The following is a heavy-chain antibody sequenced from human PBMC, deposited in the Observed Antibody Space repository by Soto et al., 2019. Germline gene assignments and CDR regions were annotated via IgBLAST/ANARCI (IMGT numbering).Heavy chain of an antibody. CDR2: IYYSGST. Sequence: SETLSLTCTVSGGSISSSSYYWGWIRQPPGKGLEWIGSIYYSGSTYYNPSLKSRVTISVDTSKNQFSLKLSYVTAADTAVYYCARHEYDILTGFQDGNWFDPWGQGTLVTVSS. J-gene: IGHJ5*02. D-gene: IGHD3-9*01. CDR3: ARHEYDILTGFQDGNWFDP. CDR1: GGSISSSSYY. V-gene: IGHV4-39*01.